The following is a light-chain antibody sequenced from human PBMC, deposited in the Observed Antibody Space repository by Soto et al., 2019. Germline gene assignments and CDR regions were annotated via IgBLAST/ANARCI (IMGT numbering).Light chain of an antibody. Sequence: QSVLTQPPSVSGAPGQRVTISCTGTASSIAARYDVHWYQQIPGKAPKLLIYGNNNRPSGVPDRFSASKSGISASLAITGLQADDEADYYCQSYANSLSEWVFGGGTKLTVL. CDR3: QSYANSLSEWV. CDR1: ASSIAARYD. V-gene: IGLV1-40*01. J-gene: IGLJ3*02. CDR2: GNN.